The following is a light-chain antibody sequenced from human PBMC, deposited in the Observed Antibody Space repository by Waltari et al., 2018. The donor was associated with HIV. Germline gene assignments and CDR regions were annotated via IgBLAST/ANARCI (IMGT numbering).Light chain of an antibody. V-gene: IGKV3-11*01. CDR3: QQRRDWPLT. CDR2: DGS. J-gene: IGKJ4*01. CDR1: QSLSGY. Sequence: DIMLAQSPVTLSLSPGERATLFGRANQSLSGYLAWYQQKHGQAPRLLLYDGSNRSTGVPAMFSGSGSETDFTLTISSLEPEDFAVYYCQQRRDWPLTFGGGTKVDIK.